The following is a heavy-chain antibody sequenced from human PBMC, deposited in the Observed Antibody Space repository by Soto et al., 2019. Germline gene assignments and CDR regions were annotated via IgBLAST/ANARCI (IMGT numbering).Heavy chain of an antibody. V-gene: IGHV3-23*01. CDR3: VKQMTTWTDSFFDF. J-gene: IGHJ4*02. Sequence: GGSLRLSCVASEFSFSRYAMTWVRQAAGKGLQWVAGLGPDGRNTFYGESVRGRFTISRDNSRNTLYLQMSSLRAEDTAVCFCVKQMTTWTDSFFDFWGQGIQVTVSS. D-gene: IGHD4-17*01. CDR1: EFSFSRYA. CDR2: LGPDGRNT.